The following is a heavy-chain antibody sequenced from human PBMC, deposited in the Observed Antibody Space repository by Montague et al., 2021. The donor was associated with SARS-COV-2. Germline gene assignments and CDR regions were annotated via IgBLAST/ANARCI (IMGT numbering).Heavy chain of an antibody. V-gene: IGHV4-39*01. CDR1: GGSISSTTYR. CDR3: ARHYGSSLDS. Sequence: SETLSLTCTVSGGSISSTTYRWGRIRQPPGKGLEWIGFISYSGTTFYNPSLKSRISMSVDTLKSQFSLNLTSVTAADTAVYYCARHYGSSLDSWGQGILVAVSS. J-gene: IGHJ4*02. CDR2: ISYSGTT. D-gene: IGHD4-17*01.